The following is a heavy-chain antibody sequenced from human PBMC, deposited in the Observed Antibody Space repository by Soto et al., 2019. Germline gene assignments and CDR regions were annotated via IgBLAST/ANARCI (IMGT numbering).Heavy chain of an antibody. Sequence: GGSLRLSCAASGFTFSSYAMSWVRQAPGKGLEWVSAISGSGGSTYYADSVKGRFTISRDNSKNTLYLQMNSLRAEDTAVYYCANLYGSGSYYSYYYGMDVWGQGTTVTVSS. J-gene: IGHJ6*02. V-gene: IGHV3-23*01. CDR2: ISGSGGST. CDR3: ANLYGSGSYYSYYYGMDV. D-gene: IGHD3-10*01. CDR1: GFTFSSYA.